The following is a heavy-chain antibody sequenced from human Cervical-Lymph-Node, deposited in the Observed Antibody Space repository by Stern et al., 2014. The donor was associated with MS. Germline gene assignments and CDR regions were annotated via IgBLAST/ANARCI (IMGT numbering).Heavy chain of an antibody. CDR2: VSYDGTQR. D-gene: IGHD3-10*01. CDR1: GFTFSTYA. CDR3: ARGGRGVGLEY. V-gene: IGHV3-30-3*01. Sequence: QVQLVQSGGGVVQPGRSLSLSCGASGFTFSTYAMHWVRQAPGQGLEWVAFVSYDGTQRNSTDSVKARFTISRDNSKNTLYLHMNSLRDEDTAVYFCARGGRGVGLEYWGQGALVTVSS. J-gene: IGHJ4*02.